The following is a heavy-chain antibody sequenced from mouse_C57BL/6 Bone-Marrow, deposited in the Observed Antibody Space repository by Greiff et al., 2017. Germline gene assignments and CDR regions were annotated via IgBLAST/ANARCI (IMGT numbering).Heavy chain of an antibody. J-gene: IGHJ2*01. CDR3: ARSNYDN. Sequence: VQLQQPGAELVKPGASVKLSCKASGYTFTSYWMQWVKQRPGQGLEWIGEIDPSDSYANYNQKFKGKATLTVDTSSNTAYMQLSSLTSEYSAVYYCARSNYDNWGQGTTLTVSS. V-gene: IGHV1-50*01. CDR1: GYTFTSYW. D-gene: IGHD2-5*01. CDR2: IDPSDSYA.